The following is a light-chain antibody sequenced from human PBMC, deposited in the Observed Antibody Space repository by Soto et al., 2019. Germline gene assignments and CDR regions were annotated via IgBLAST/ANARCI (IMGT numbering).Light chain of an antibody. Sequence: DIQMTQSPSTLSASVGDRVTITCRASQSISTWLAWYQQKPGKAPKVLIYGASSLESGVPSRFSGSGSGTEFTLTIRRLKPDDFATYYCQQYKNYLTFGPGTKVDIK. V-gene: IGKV1-5*01. J-gene: IGKJ3*01. CDR2: GAS. CDR1: QSISTW. CDR3: QQYKNYLT.